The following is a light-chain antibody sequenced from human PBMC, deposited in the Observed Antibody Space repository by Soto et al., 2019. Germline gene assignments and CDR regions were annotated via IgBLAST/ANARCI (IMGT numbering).Light chain of an antibody. J-gene: IGKJ1*01. CDR1: QSVSGN. CDR2: GTS. Sequence: IVLTHSPVTLSVSPGERATLSCSASQSVSGNLAWYQQKPGQAPRLLIYGTSTRATGIPARFSGSGSGTEFTLTISSLQSEDFAVYYCQQYNNWPWTFGQGTKVDI. CDR3: QQYNNWPWT. V-gene: IGKV3-15*01.